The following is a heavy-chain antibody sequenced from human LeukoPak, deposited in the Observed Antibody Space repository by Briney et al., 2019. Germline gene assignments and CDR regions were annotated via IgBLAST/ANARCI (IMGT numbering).Heavy chain of an antibody. V-gene: IGHV4-39*01. D-gene: IGHD1-1*01. Sequence: TSETLSLTCTVSSGSISSSYYYWGWIRQPPGKGLEWIGTIYYSGSTYYNPSLKSRVTISVDTSKNQFSLKLSSVTAPDTAVYYCARHEDRNWYFDHWGQGTLVTVSS. J-gene: IGHJ4*02. CDR2: IYYSGST. CDR1: SGSISSSYYY. CDR3: ARHEDRNWYFDH.